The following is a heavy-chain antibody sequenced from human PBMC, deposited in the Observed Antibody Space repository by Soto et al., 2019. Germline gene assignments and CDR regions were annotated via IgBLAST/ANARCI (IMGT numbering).Heavy chain of an antibody. CDR2: IYYSGST. CDR1: GGSISSYY. Sequence: SETLSLTCTVSGGSISSYYWSWIRQPPGKGLEWIGHIYYSGSTNYNPSLKSRVIISVDRSKNQFSLKTEDTAVYYCTRQANWFDPWGQGTLVTVSS. V-gene: IGHV4-59*08. CDR3: TRQANWFDP. J-gene: IGHJ5*02.